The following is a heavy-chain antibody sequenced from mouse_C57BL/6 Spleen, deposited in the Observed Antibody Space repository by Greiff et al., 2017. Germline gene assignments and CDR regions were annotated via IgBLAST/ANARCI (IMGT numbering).Heavy chain of an antibody. CDR1: GYTFTDYY. D-gene: IGHD1-1*01. CDR3: ARSRAFITTVPLDY. V-gene: IGHV1-19*01. CDR2: INPYNGGT. J-gene: IGHJ2*01. Sequence: VQLQQSGPVLVKPGASVKMSCKASGYTFTDYYMNWVKQSHGKSLEWIGVINPYNGGTSYNQKFKGKATLTVDKSSSTAYMELNSLTSEDSAVYYGARSRAFITTVPLDYWGQGTTLTVSS.